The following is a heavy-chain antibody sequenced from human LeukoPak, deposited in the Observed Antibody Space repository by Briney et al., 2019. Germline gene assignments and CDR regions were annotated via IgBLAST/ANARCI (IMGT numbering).Heavy chain of an antibody. J-gene: IGHJ5*02. CDR2: VYPGDSDT. CDR1: GYSFTSYW. Sequence: GESLKISCKGSGYSFTSYWIGWVRQMPGKGLEWMGIVYPGDSDTRYSPSFQGQVTISADKSISTAYLQWSSLKASDTAMYYRARRRLNYGDFDNWFDPWGQGTLVTVSS. D-gene: IGHD4-17*01. CDR3: ARRRLNYGDFDNWFDP. V-gene: IGHV5-51*01.